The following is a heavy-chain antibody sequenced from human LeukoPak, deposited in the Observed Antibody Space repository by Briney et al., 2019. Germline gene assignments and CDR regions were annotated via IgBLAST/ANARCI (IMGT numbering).Heavy chain of an antibody. CDR3: ARDRDGYNFRGAFDI. J-gene: IGHJ3*02. V-gene: IGHV3-21*01. CDR1: GFTFSSYS. Sequence: GGSLRLSCAASGFTFSSYSMNWVRQAPGKGLEWVSSISSSSSYIYYADSVKGRFTISRDNSKNTLYLQMNSLRAEDTAVYYCARDRDGYNFRGAFDIWGQGTMVTVSS. D-gene: IGHD5-24*01. CDR2: ISSSSSYI.